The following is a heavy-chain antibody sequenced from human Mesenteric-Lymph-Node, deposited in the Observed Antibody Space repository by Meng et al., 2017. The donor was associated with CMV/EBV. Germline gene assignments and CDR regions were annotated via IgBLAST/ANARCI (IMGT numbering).Heavy chain of an antibody. CDR1: FSDYT. CDR3: ARDPTPEVRGNIRNWFDP. J-gene: IGHJ5*02. Sequence: FSDYTIHCVRPAPGKGLEWVTLISRDGAMKFYADSVKGRFTISRDNSKNTVYLQMDSLRPEDTAMYYCARDPTPEVRGNIRNWFDPWGQGTLVTVSS. CDR2: ISRDGAMK. D-gene: IGHD3-10*01. V-gene: IGHV3-30-3*01.